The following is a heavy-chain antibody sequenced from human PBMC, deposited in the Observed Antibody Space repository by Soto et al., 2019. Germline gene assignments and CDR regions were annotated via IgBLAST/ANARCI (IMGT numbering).Heavy chain of an antibody. CDR1: GGTFSSYA. CDR2: IIPIFGTA. Sequence: QVQLVQSGAEVKKPGSSVKVSCTASGGTFSSYAISWVRQAPGQGLEWMGEIIPIFGTANYAQKFQGRVTITADESTSTAYMEMSSLRSEDTAVDYCARNAYDGEDPRGNWFGPWGQGTLVTVSS. J-gene: IGHJ5*02. V-gene: IGHV1-69*01. CDR3: ARNAYDGEDPRGNWFGP. D-gene: IGHD3-22*01.